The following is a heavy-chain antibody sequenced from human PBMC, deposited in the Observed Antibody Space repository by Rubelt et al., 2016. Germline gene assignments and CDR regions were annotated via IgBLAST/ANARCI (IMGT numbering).Heavy chain of an antibody. D-gene: IGHD6-13*01. CDR3: ARGIAAAGTGFDWFDP. V-gene: IGHV2-70*15. Sequence: QVTLRESGPALVKPTQTLTLTCTFSGFSLSTSGMCVSWIRQPPGKALEWPARIDWDDDKYYSTSLKTRLTISKDTSKNQVVLTMTNMDPVDTATYYCARGIAAAGTGFDWFDPWGQGTLVTVSS. CDR2: IDWDDDK. J-gene: IGHJ5*02. CDR1: GFSLSTSGMC.